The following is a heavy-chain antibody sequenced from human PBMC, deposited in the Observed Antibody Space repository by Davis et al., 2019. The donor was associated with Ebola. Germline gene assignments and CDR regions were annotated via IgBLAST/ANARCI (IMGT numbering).Heavy chain of an antibody. V-gene: IGHV4-34*01. CDR3: AREVRGIVGATYAFDI. Sequence: PSETLSLTCAVYGGSFSGYYWSWIRQPPGKGLEWIGEINHSGSTNYNPSLKSRVTMSVDTSKNQFSLKLSSVTAADTAVYYCAREVRGIVGATYAFDIWGQGTMVTVSS. J-gene: IGHJ3*02. CDR1: GGSFSGYY. CDR2: INHSGST. D-gene: IGHD1-26*01.